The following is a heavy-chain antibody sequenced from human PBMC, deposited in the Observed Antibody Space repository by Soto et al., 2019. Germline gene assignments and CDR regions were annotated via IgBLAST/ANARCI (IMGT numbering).Heavy chain of an antibody. J-gene: IGHJ4*02. CDR1: GFTFSNYG. CDR3: ASRSGQLPYYFDY. V-gene: IGHV1-18*01. CDR2: IGAYSGKT. D-gene: IGHD6-6*01. Sequence: ASVKVSCKASGFTFSNYGITWLRQAPGQGLEWMGWIGAYSGKTNSAQKLQGRVTMTTDTSTSTAYMELRSLTSDDTAVYYCASRSGQLPYYFDYWGQGTLVTVSS.